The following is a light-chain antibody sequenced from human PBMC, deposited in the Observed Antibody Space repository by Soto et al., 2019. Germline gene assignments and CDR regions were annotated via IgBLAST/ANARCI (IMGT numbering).Light chain of an antibody. CDR2: WAS. V-gene: IGKV4-1*01. Sequence: DIVMTQSPDSLAVSLGERATINCKSSQSVLFSSNNNNRLAWYQQKPGQPPKLLIYWASTRESGVPDRFSGTGSGTDFTLTISSLQAEDVAVYYCQQYYSIPWTFGQGTEVEIK. CDR3: QQYYSIPWT. CDR1: QSVLFSSNNNNR. J-gene: IGKJ1*01.